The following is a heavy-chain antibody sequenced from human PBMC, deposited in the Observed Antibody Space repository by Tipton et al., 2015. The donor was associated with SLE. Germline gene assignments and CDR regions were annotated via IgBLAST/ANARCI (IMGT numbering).Heavy chain of an antibody. J-gene: IGHJ6*02. CDR3: ARQRLRLLSPLDA. CDR2: ASYSGRP. V-gene: IGHV4-59*08. Sequence: TLSLTCTVSGGSISSYYWSWIRQPPGKGLEWIGDASYSGRPNFNPSLKSRVTISVDTSKNHFSLELTSVTAADTAVYYCARQRLRLLSPLDAWGQGTTVTVS. D-gene: IGHD3-10*01. CDR1: GGSISSYY.